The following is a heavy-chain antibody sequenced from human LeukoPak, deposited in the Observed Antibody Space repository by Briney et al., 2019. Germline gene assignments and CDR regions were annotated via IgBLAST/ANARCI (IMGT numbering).Heavy chain of an antibody. CDR3: TIYFPGFCSGGTCYSSFDS. CDR1: GYTFTGYY. J-gene: IGHJ4*02. V-gene: IGHV1-2*02. D-gene: IGHD2-15*01. Sequence: ASVKVSCKASGYTFTGYYMHWVRQAPGQGLEWMGWINPNSGGTNYAQKFQGRVTMTRDTSISTAYMELSSLRSEDAAVYYCTIYFPGFCSGGTCYSSFDSWGQGTLVTVSS. CDR2: INPNSGGT.